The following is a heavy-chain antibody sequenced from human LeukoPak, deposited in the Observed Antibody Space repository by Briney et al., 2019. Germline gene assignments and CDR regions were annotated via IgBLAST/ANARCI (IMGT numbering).Heavy chain of an antibody. Sequence: SETLSLTCTVPGGSISSSTWWAWVRQPPGKGLEWIGEIYHSGSTNYNPSLESRVTISVDKSKNQFSLRLSSVTAADTAVYYCARDSESGYYEIRIGGFDIWGQGTMVTVSS. D-gene: IGHD3-3*01. CDR1: GGSISSSTW. J-gene: IGHJ3*02. CDR2: IYHSGST. V-gene: IGHV4-4*02. CDR3: ARDSESGYYEIRIGGFDI.